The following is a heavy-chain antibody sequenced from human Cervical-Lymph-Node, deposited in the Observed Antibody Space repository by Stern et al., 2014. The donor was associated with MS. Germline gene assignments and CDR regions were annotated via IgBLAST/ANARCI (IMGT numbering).Heavy chain of an antibody. CDR2: TNTDTGSP. V-gene: IGHV7-4-1*02. Sequence: VQLVESGSELKKPGASVKISCKASGYIFTNYAIHWVRQATGQGLEWMGWTNTDTGSPTYAQAFTGRFVFSLDTSVSTAYLQISSLKAEDTAVYYCASTVSAAAYWGQGTLVAVSS. CDR1: GYIFTNYA. D-gene: IGHD6-25*01. CDR3: ASTVSAAAY. J-gene: IGHJ4*02.